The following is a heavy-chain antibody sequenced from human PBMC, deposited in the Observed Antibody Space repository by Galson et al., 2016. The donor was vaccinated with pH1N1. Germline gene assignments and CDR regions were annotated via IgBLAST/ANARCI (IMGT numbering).Heavy chain of an antibody. Sequence: SETLSLTCGVSGYSLSSNYYGAWIRQPPGKGLEWIGSIWHSGNTYYNPSLQSRVTISLDTSKNYFSLNLNSVTAADTAVYYCARLRWEFLRGPDIDIFYFDYWGQGTLATVSS. D-gene: IGHD1-26*01. CDR1: GYSLSSNYY. CDR3: ARLRWEFLRGPDIDIFYFDY. J-gene: IGHJ4*02. CDR2: IWHSGNT. V-gene: IGHV4-38-2*01.